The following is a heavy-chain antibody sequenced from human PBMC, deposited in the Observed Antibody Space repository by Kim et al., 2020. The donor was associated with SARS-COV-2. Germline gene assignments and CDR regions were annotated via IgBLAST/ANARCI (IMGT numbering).Heavy chain of an antibody. V-gene: IGHV1-3*01. CDR2: ITGTGDT. Sequence: ASVKVSCKASGYTFTTYTIHWLRQAPGQSLEWMGYITGTGDTRFSQSFQGRVTVTSDTSASTSYMELTSLRSEDSAVYYCARDNSVTGDNIFDYWGQGTLVTVSS. D-gene: IGHD6-19*01. CDR3: ARDNSVTGDNIFDY. CDR1: GYTFTTYT. J-gene: IGHJ4*02.